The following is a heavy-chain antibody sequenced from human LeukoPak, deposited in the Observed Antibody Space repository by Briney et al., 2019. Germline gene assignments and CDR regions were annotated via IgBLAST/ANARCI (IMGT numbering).Heavy chain of an antibody. J-gene: IGHJ5*02. CDR1: GVSVNSSDHY. CDR3: DRGKVPEP. Sequence: PSETLSLTCTVSGVSVNSSDHYWSWIRQTPGKGLEWIGYISYSGTTYYNPSLKSRVTIAVDTSKNQFFLILSSMTIADTAIYYCDRGKVPEPWGQGSLVTVS. V-gene: IGHV4-30-4*01. D-gene: IGHD1-14*01. CDR2: ISYSGTT.